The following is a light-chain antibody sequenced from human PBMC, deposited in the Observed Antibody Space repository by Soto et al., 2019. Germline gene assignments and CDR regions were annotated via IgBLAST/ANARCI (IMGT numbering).Light chain of an antibody. J-gene: IGLJ1*01. CDR2: EVS. CDR1: NKDIGGYNY. CDR3: SSYAGSNNLYV. V-gene: IGLV2-8*01. Sequence: QSMLTQPPSTSGSPGQSVTIYCPGTNKDIGGYNYVSWYQQHPGKAPKLMIYEVSKRPSGVPDRFSGSKSGNTASLTVSGLQAEDEADYYCSSYAGSNNLYVFGTGTKVTVL.